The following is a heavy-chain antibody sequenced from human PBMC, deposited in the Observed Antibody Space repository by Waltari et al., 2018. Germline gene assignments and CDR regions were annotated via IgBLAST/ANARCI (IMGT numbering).Heavy chain of an antibody. V-gene: IGHV2-5*02. J-gene: IGHJ4*02. CDR1: GLSLSTSAVG. D-gene: IGHD3-3*01. CDR2: IYWDEDK. CDR3: ATFTIFGVADY. Sequence: QITLTESGPTLLKPTQTLTLTCTFSGLSLSTSAVGVGWIRQPPGKALEWLALIYWDEDKRYSPSLESRLTITKDTSKNQVVLTMTNMDPVDTATYYCATFTIFGVADYWGQGTLVAVSS.